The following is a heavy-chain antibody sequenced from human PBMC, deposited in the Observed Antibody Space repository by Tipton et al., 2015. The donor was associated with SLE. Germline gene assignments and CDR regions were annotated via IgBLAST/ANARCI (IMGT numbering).Heavy chain of an antibody. V-gene: IGHV3-30-3*01. J-gene: IGHJ6*02. D-gene: IGHD6-13*01. CDR2: ISYDGSNK. Sequence: SLRLSCAASGFTFSSYAMHWVRQAPGKGLEWVAVISYDGSNKYYADSVKGRFTISRDNSKNTLYLQMNSLRAEDTAVYYCAGGYEQQLVQGYYYGMDVWGQGP. CDR1: GFTFSSYA. CDR3: AGGYEQQLVQGYYYGMDV.